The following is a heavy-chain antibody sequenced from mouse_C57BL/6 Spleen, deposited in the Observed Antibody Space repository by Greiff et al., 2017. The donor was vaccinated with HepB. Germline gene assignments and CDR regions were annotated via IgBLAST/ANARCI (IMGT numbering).Heavy chain of an antibody. CDR1: GFTFSSYA. CDR3: AREGNDVNYAMDY. V-gene: IGHV5-4*01. J-gene: IGHJ4*01. D-gene: IGHD2-2*01. Sequence: EVKLMESGGGLVKPGGSLKLSCAASGFTFSSYAMSWVRQTPEKRLEWVATISDGGSYTYYPDNVKGRFTISRDNAKNNLYLQMSHLKSEDTSMYYCAREGNDVNYAMDYWGQGTSVTVSS. CDR2: ISDGGSYT.